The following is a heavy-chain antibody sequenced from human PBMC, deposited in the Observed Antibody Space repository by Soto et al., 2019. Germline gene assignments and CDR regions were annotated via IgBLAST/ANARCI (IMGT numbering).Heavy chain of an antibody. CDR3: ARGSVVPAAIRLLRHYYYMDV. V-gene: IGHV4-34*01. J-gene: IGHJ6*03. Sequence: PSETLSLTCAVYGGSFRGYYGSWIRQPPGKGLEGMGEINHSGSTNYNPSLKSRVTISVDTSTKQSSLKLSSLTAAATAVYYCARGSVVPAAIRLLRHYYYMDVWGKGTTVTVSS. CDR1: GGSFRGYY. CDR2: INHSGST. D-gene: IGHD2-2*01.